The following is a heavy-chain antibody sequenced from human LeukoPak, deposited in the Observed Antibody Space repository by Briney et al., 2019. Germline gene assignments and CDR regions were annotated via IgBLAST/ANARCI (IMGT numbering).Heavy chain of an antibody. D-gene: IGHD3-16*02. Sequence: ASVTVSFTSSVYTFTIYGISWVRQAPGQGLEWMGWISAYNGNTNYAQKLQGRVTMTTDTSTSTAYMELRSLRSDDTAVYYCARDAPGDYVWGSYRYFDYWGQGTLVTVSS. V-gene: IGHV1-18*01. CDR2: ISAYNGNT. CDR3: ARDAPGDYVWGSYRYFDY. J-gene: IGHJ4*02. CDR1: VYTFTIYG.